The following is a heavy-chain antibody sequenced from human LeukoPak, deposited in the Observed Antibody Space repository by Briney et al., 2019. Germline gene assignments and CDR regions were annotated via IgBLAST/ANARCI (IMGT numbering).Heavy chain of an antibody. Sequence: ASVQVSCKASGGTFSSYAISWVRLAPGQGLEWMGRIIPILGIANYAQKFQGRVTITADKSTSTAYMELSGLRSEDTAVYYCARDDYYDSSGTFDYWGQGTLVTVSS. V-gene: IGHV1-69*04. CDR3: ARDDYYDSSGTFDY. D-gene: IGHD3-22*01. J-gene: IGHJ4*02. CDR1: GGTFSSYA. CDR2: IIPILGIA.